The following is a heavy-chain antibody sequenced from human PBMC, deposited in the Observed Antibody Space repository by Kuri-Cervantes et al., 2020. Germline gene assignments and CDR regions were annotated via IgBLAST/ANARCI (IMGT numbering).Heavy chain of an antibody. J-gene: IGHJ4*02. CDR1: GFTVSSNY. CDR3: ARVRFGDYANDY. D-gene: IGHD3-10*01. CDR2: IYSGGST. Sequence: GESLKISCAASGFTVSSNYMSWVRQAPGKGLEWVSAIYSGGSTYYADSVKGRFTISRDNSKNTLYLQMNSLRAEDTAVYYCARVRFGDYANDYWGQGTLVTVSS. V-gene: IGHV3-53*01.